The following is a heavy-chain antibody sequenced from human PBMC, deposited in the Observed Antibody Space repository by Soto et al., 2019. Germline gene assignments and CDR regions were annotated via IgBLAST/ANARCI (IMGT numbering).Heavy chain of an antibody. D-gene: IGHD4-17*01. Sequence: QITLKESGPTQVKPTQTLTLTCTASGLSFGTSGVGVGWIRQPPGEALEWLALIYWNDDKRYSPSLKSSLTITKDTSKNQVVLTMTNVDPVDTATYYCASMTTVATAAFDIWCQGTMVTVSS. CDR2: IYWNDDK. V-gene: IGHV2-5*01. CDR1: GLSFGTSGVG. J-gene: IGHJ3*02. CDR3: ASMTTVATAAFDI.